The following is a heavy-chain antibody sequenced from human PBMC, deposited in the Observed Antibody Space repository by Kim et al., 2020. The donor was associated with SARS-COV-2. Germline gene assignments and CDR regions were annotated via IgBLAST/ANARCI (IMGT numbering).Heavy chain of an antibody. D-gene: IGHD3-10*01. Sequence: SETLSLTCTVSGGSISSYYWSGIRQPPGKGLEWIGYIYYSGSTNYNPSLKSRVTISVDTSKNQFSLKLSSVTAADTAVYYCVRSGSYYNFPLYYFDYWG. CDR3: VRSGSYYNFPLYYFDY. V-gene: IGHV4-59*13. J-gene: IGHJ4*01. CDR1: GGSISSYY. CDR2: IYYSGST.